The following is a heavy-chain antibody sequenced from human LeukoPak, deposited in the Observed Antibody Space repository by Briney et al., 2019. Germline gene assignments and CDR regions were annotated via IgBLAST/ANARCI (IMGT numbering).Heavy chain of an antibody. V-gene: IGHV4-39*07. CDR2: ICSSGST. CDR3: ARVPGIAAARSRGGYID. CDR1: GGSISNRNYH. J-gene: IGHJ4*02. D-gene: IGHD6-13*01. Sequence: PSETLSLTCTVSGGSISNRNYHWGWIRQPPGKGLEWIGSICSSGSTYYNPSLKSRVTISVDKSKNQFSLKLSSVTAADTAVYYCARVPGIAAARSRGGYIDWGQGTLVTVSS.